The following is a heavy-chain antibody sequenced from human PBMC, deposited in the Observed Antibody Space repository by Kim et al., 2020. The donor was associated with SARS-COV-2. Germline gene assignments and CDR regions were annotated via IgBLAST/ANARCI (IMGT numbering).Heavy chain of an antibody. V-gene: IGHV5-51*01. Sequence: GESLQISCKASGYTFATYLIAWVRQMPGKGLEWMGIIYPGDSDTRYSPSFQGQVNISADKSISTAYLQWSSLKASDTAIYYCARHRATLSAGDYWGQGTLVTVSS. J-gene: IGHJ4*02. CDR3: ARHRATLSAGDY. CDR1: GYTFATYL. CDR2: IYPGDSDT. D-gene: IGHD3-3*01.